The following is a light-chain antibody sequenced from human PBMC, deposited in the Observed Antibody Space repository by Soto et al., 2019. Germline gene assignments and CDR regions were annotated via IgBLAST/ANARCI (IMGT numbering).Light chain of an antibody. CDR1: QSVSSSY. V-gene: IGKV3-20*01. Sequence: EIVLTQSPGTLSFSPGERVTLSCRASQSVSSSYLAWYQQKPGQAPRLLIYGASSRATGIPDRFSGSGSGTDFTLTISRLEPEDFAVYYCQQYGSSQTFGQGTKVEIK. J-gene: IGKJ1*01. CDR2: GAS. CDR3: QQYGSSQT.